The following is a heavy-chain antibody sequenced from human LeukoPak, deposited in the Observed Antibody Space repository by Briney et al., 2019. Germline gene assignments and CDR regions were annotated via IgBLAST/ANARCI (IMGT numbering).Heavy chain of an antibody. Sequence: SQTLSLTCTVSGGSISSGSYYWSWIRQPAGKGLEWIGRIYTSGSTNYNPSLKSRVTISVDTSKNQFSLNLSSVTAADTAVYYCARWSGSVTARNYYYYMDVWGEGTTVTVSS. D-gene: IGHD6-6*01. CDR3: ARWSGSVTARNYYYYMDV. J-gene: IGHJ6*03. CDR2: IYTSGST. V-gene: IGHV4-61*02. CDR1: GGSISSGSYY.